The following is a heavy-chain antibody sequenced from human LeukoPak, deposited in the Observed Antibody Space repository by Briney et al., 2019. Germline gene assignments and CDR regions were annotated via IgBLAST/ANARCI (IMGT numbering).Heavy chain of an antibody. J-gene: IGHJ6*03. V-gene: IGHV3-21*01. Sequence: GGSLRLSCAASGFTFSSYSMNWVRQAPGKGLEWVSSISSSSSYIYYADSVKGRFTISRDNAKSSLYLQMNSLRAEDTAVYYCARDFPTYYDILTGPPMDVWGKGTTVTVSS. CDR3: ARDFPTYYDILTGPPMDV. CDR1: GFTFSSYS. D-gene: IGHD3-9*01. CDR2: ISSSSSYI.